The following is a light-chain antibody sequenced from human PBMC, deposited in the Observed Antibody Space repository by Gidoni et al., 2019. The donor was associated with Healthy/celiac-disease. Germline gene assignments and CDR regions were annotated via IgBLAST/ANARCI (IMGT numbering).Light chain of an antibody. CDR1: SSDVGGYTY. J-gene: IGLJ3*02. Sequence: SALTQPASVSGSPGQSITISCTGTSSDVGGYTYVSWYQQHPGKAPKLMIYDVSNRPSGVSIRFSGSKSGNTASLTISGLQAEDEADYYCSSYTSSSTLVFGGGTKLTVL. CDR2: DVS. V-gene: IGLV2-14*03. CDR3: SSYTSSSTLV.